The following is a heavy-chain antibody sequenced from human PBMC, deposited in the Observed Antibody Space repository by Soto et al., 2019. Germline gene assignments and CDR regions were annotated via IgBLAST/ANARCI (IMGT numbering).Heavy chain of an antibody. J-gene: IGHJ4*02. CDR2: INSDGSST. CDR1: GFTFSSYW. Sequence: EVQLVESGGGLVQPGGSLRLSCAASGFTFSSYWMHWVRQAPGKGLVWVSRINSDGSSTSYADSVKGRFTISRDNAKNTLYLQMNSLRAEDTAVYYCAKSPVFGELDSDYWGQGTLVTVSS. CDR3: AKSPVFGELDSDY. D-gene: IGHD3-10*02. V-gene: IGHV3-74*01.